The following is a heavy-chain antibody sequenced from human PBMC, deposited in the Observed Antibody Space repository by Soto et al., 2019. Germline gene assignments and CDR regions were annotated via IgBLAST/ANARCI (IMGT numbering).Heavy chain of an antibody. CDR3: TTGPGNRGY. V-gene: IGHV3-15*01. CDR2: IISHTSGGTV. J-gene: IGHJ4*02. CDR1: GLTFRSAW. Sequence: GGSLRLSCTASGLTFRSAWMSWVRQAPGEGLEWLGRIISHTSGGTVQYAAPAEGRFTISRDDSMDTVYLQMNNLKIEDTGVYYCTTGPGNRGYWGLGTLVTVSS.